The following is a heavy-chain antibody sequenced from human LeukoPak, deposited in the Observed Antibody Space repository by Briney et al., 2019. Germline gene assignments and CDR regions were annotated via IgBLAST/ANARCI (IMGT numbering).Heavy chain of an antibody. CDR3: VTFYETY. D-gene: IGHD2/OR15-2a*01. CDR1: GTYW. V-gene: IGHV3-74*01. Sequence: GGSLRLSCAASGTYWMHWVRQAPGKGLVWVSHIDSDGSWTGYADSVKGRFTISKDNAKNTVSLQMNNLRAEDTAVYYCVTFYETYWGRGTLVTVSS. CDR2: IDSDGSWT. J-gene: IGHJ4*02.